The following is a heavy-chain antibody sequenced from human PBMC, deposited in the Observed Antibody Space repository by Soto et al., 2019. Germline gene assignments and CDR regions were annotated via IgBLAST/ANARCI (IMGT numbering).Heavy chain of an antibody. CDR3: ARDEGGYDILTGYYKAHHFDQ. CDR1: GYIFGHFY. Sequence: GASVKVSCKASGYIFGHFYITWVRRAPGQGLEWMGAISPHNRNTNYAEKFRGRVTMTTDTSTTTAYMELRSLRSDDTAVYYCARDEGGYDILTGYYKAHHFDQWGQGALVTVSS. CDR2: ISPHNRNT. V-gene: IGHV1-18*01. D-gene: IGHD3-9*01. J-gene: IGHJ4*02.